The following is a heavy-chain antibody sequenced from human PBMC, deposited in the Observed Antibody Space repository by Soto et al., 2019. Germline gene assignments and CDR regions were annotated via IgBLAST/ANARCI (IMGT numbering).Heavy chain of an antibody. J-gene: IGHJ4*02. D-gene: IGHD3-22*01. CDR1: GLTFSSYS. CDR2: ISSSSSYI. CDR3: ARDPVPYDSSGYYYVLDY. V-gene: IGHV3-21*01. Sequence: PGGSLRLSCAASGLTFSSYSMNWVRQAPGKGLEWVSSISSSSSYIYYADSVKGRLTISRDNAKNSLYLQVNSLRAEDTAVYYCARDPVPYDSSGYYYVLDYWGQGT.